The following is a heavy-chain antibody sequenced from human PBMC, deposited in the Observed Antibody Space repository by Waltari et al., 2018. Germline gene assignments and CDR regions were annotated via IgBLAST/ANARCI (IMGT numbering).Heavy chain of an antibody. Sequence: QVQLQESGPGLVKPSETLSLTCTVSGGSISSHYWSWIRQPPGKGLEWIGYIYYSGSTNYNPSLKSRVTISVDTSKNQFSLKLSSVTAAVTAVYYCARGMTDWGQGTLVTVSS. J-gene: IGHJ4*02. CDR2: IYYSGST. CDR1: GGSISSHY. V-gene: IGHV4-59*11. CDR3: ARGMTD.